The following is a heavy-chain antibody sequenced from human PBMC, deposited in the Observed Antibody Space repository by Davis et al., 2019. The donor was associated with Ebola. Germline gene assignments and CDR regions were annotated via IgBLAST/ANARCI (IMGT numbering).Heavy chain of an antibody. D-gene: IGHD6-13*01. V-gene: IGHV4-59*01. CDR1: GGSISSYY. J-gene: IGHJ6*02. Sequence: SETLSLTCTVSGGSISSYYWSWIRQPPGKGLEWIGYIYYSGSINYNPSLKSRVTISVDTSKNQFSLKLSSVTAADTAVYYCARDRSSSWGGFRYGMDVWGQGTTVTVSS. CDR2: IYYSGSI. CDR3: ARDRSSSWGGFRYGMDV.